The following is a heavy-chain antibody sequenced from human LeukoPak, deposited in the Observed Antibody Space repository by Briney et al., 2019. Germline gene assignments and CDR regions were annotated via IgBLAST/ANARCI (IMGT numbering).Heavy chain of an antibody. D-gene: IGHD6-13*01. CDR2: IYYSGST. Sequence: PSETLSLTCTVSGYSISSGYYWGWIRQPPGKGLEWIGYIYYSGSTNYNPSLKSRVTISVDTSKNQFSLKLSSVTAADTAVYYCARTGIAAAGSTLGFDPWGQGTLVTVSS. J-gene: IGHJ5*02. CDR3: ARTGIAAAGSTLGFDP. V-gene: IGHV4-61*01. CDR1: GYSISSGYY.